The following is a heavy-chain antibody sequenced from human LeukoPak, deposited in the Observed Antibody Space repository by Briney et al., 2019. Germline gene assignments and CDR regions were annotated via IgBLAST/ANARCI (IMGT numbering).Heavy chain of an antibody. V-gene: IGHV4-59*08. CDR2: IYYSGST. Sequence: SETLSLTCTVSGGSIISYYWSWIRQPPGKGLEWIGYIYYSGSTNYNPSLKSRVTISVDTSKNQFSLKLSSVTAADTAVYYCARTYYYGSGILTTFDPWGQGTLVTVSS. D-gene: IGHD3-10*01. CDR1: GGSIISYY. CDR3: ARTYYYGSGILTTFDP. J-gene: IGHJ5*02.